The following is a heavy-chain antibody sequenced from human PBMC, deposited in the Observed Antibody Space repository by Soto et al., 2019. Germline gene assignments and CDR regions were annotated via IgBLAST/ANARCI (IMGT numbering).Heavy chain of an antibody. D-gene: IGHD2-15*01. CDR3: ARGRPGTGYCSGGSCYSVGLGWFDP. V-gene: IGHV3-30-3*01. J-gene: IGHJ5*02. CDR1: GFTFSSYA. CDR2: ISYDGSNK. Sequence: PGGSLRLSCAASGFTFSSYAMHWVRQAPGKGLEWVAVISYDGSNKYYADSVKGRFTISRDNSKNTLYLQMNSLRAEDTAVYYCARGRPGTGYCSGGSCYSVGLGWFDPWGQGTLVTAPQ.